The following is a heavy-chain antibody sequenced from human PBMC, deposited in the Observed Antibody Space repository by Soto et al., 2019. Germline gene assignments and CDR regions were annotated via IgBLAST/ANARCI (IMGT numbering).Heavy chain of an antibody. CDR2: INIGDGNT. CDR3: ARGASSSWTSLDY. D-gene: IGHD6-13*01. J-gene: IGHJ4*02. CDR1: GYSFINYA. Sequence: GASVKVSCKASGYSFINYAIYWVRQAPGQRLEWMGRINIGDGNTKYSQRFQGRVTITRDTSASTAYMDLSSLTSDDTAVYYCARGASSSWTSLDYWGQGTLVTVYS. V-gene: IGHV1-3*04.